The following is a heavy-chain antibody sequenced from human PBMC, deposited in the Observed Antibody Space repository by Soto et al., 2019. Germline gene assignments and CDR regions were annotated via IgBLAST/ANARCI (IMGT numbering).Heavy chain of an antibody. V-gene: IGHV4-39*01. CDR1: GGSISSSSYY. CDR2: IYYSGST. D-gene: IGHD3-10*01. Sequence: PSETLSLTCTVSGGSISSSSYYWGWIRQPPGKGLEWIGSIYYSGSTYYNPSLKSRVTISVDTSKNQFSLKLSSVTAADTAVYYCARRYWYYYGSGSQSGNWFDPWGQGTLVTVSS. CDR3: ARRYWYYYGSGSQSGNWFDP. J-gene: IGHJ5*02.